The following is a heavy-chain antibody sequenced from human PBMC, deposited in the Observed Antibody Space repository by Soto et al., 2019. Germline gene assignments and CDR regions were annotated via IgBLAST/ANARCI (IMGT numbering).Heavy chain of an antibody. CDR3: ATHYYDSSGYYIKAFDI. D-gene: IGHD3-22*01. CDR2: ISAYNGNT. CDR1: GYTFTSYG. J-gene: IGHJ3*02. V-gene: IGHV1-18*01. Sequence: ASVKVSCNASGYTFTSYGISLVRQAPGQGLEWMGWISAYNGNTNYAQKLQGRVTMTTDTSTSTAYMELRSLRSDDTAVYYCATHYYDSSGYYIKAFDIWGQGTMVTVSS.